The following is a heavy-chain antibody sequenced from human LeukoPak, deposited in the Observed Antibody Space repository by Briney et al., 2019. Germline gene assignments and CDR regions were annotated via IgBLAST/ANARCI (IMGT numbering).Heavy chain of an antibody. CDR2: ISYDGSNK. J-gene: IGHJ1*01. V-gene: IGHV3-30*18. CDR1: GFTFSSYG. D-gene: IGHD3-22*01. Sequence: GSLRLPCAASGFTFSSYGMHWVRQAPGKGLEWVAVISYDGSNKYYADSVKGRFTISRDNSKNTLYLQMNSLRAEDTAVYYCAKEEAQIVVATKYFQHWGQGTLVTVSS. CDR3: AKEEAQIVVATKYFQH.